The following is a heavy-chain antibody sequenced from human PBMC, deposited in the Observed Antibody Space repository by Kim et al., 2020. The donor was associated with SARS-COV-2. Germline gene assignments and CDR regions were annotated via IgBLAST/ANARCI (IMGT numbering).Heavy chain of an antibody. Sequence: SLKSRVTISVDTSKNQFSLKLSSVTAADTAVYYCARDRGGFQPLLYDLDYWGQGTLVTVSS. V-gene: IGHV4-39*02. CDR3: ARDRGGFQPLLYDLDY. D-gene: IGHD2-2*02. J-gene: IGHJ4*02.